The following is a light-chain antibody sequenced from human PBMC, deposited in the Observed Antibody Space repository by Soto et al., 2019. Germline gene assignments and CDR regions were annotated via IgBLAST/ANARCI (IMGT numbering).Light chain of an antibody. V-gene: IGKV3-20*01. CDR3: QQYGGSPRT. J-gene: IGKJ1*01. Sequence: LMTQSPGTLSLSPGERATLSCRASQSISSFYLAWYQQTPGQAPRLLIYDASSRAAGIPDRFSGGGSGTDFTLTISRLEPEDFGVYYCQQYGGSPRTFGQGTKVEIK. CDR1: QSISSFY. CDR2: DAS.